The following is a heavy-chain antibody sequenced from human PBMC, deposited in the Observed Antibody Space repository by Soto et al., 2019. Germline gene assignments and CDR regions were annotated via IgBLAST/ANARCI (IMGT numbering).Heavy chain of an antibody. V-gene: IGHV3-33*01. J-gene: IGHJ6*02. CDR2: IWYDGSNK. CDR1: GFTFSSYG. CDR3: ARAHSGYDYYYGMDV. Sequence: QVQLVESGGGVVQPGRSLRLSCAESGFTFSSYGMHWVRQAPGKGLEWVAVIWYDGSNKYYADSVQGRFTISRDNYKNTLYLQMNSLRAEDTAVYYCARAHSGYDYYYGMDVWGQGTTVTVSS. D-gene: IGHD5-12*01.